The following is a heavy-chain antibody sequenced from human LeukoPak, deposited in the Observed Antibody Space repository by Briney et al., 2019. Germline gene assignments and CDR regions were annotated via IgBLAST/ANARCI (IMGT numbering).Heavy chain of an antibody. CDR3: ARVEVPAALFDY. CDR1: GGSISSYY. Sequence: SETLSLTCTVSGGSISSYYWSWLRQPPGKGLEWIGYIYYSGSTNYNPSLKSRVTISVDTSKNQFSLKLSSVTAADTAVYYCARVEVPAALFDYWGQGTLVTVSS. J-gene: IGHJ4*02. V-gene: IGHV4-59*01. D-gene: IGHD2-2*01. CDR2: IYYSGST.